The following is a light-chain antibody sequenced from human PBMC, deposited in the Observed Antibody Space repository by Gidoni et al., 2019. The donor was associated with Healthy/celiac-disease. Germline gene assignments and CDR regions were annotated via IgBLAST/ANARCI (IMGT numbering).Light chain of an antibody. CDR3: QQYGSSPLT. V-gene: IGKV3-20*01. J-gene: IGKJ1*01. Sequence: EFVLTQPQGTLPLSPGERATLSCRASQSVSSSYLAWYQKKPGQAARLLIYGSSSSATGIPDMFSGSGSGTDFTLTISRLEPEDFAVYYWQQYGSSPLTFGQGTKVEIK. CDR1: QSVSSSY. CDR2: GSS.